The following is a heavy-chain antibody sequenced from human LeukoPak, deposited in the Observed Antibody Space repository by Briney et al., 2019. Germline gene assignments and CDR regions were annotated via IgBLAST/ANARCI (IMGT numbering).Heavy chain of an antibody. CDR2: ISSSGST. V-gene: IGHV4-4*07. CDR1: GGSISSSY. D-gene: IGHD3-10*01. J-gene: IGHJ6*02. Sequence: SETLSLTCTVSGGSISSSYWSWIRQPAGKGLEWIGRISSSGSTKYNPSLKSRVSMSVDTSKNQFSLKLSSVTAADTAVYYCARAGESRKTMVRGVYYDYYGMDVWGQGTTVTVSS. CDR3: ARAGESRKTMVRGVYYDYYGMDV.